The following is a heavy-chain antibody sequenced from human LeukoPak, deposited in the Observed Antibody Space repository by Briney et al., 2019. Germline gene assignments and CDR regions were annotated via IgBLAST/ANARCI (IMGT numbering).Heavy chain of an antibody. CDR1: GFTFSSYA. V-gene: IGHV3-23*01. Sequence: PGGSLRLSCAASGFTFSSYAMSWVRQAPGKGLEWVSAISGSGGSTYYADSVKGRFTISRDNSKNTLYLQMNSLRAEDTAVYYRAKGRSAVLLWFGEFSWGQGTLVTVSS. D-gene: IGHD3-10*01. CDR3: AKGRSAVLLWFGEFS. J-gene: IGHJ5*02. CDR2: ISGSGGST.